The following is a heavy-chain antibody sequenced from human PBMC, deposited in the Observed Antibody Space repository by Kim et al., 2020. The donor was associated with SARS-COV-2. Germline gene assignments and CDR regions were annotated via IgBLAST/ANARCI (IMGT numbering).Heavy chain of an antibody. CDR2: INHSGTT. D-gene: IGHD1-26*01. Sequence: SETLSLTCAVYGGSFSGYYWSWIRQPPGKGLEWIGEINHSGTTNYNPSLKSRVTISIDTSKNQFSLNLNSVTAADTAVYYCARGLRGSFYSHYFDYWGQGTLVTVSS. CDR3: ARGLRGSFYSHYFDY. V-gene: IGHV4-34*01. CDR1: GGSFSGYY. J-gene: IGHJ4*02.